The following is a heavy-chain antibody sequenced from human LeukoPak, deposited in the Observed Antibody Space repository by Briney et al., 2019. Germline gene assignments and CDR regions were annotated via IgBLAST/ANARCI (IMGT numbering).Heavy chain of an antibody. CDR1: GFTFYDYA. CDR2: ISWNSGSI. CDR3: AKGGGGYYKSFFDY. Sequence: GRSLRLFCAASGFTFYDYAMHWVRQAPGKGLEWVSGISWNSGSIGYADSVKGRFTISRDNAKNSLYLQMNSLRAEDTALYYCAKGGGGYYKSFFDYWGQGTLVTVSS. J-gene: IGHJ4*02. D-gene: IGHD3-3*01. V-gene: IGHV3-9*01.